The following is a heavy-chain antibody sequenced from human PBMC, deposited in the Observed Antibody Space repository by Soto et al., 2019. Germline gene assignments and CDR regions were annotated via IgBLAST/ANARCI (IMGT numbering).Heavy chain of an antibody. CDR2: IYTSGST. D-gene: IGHD2-8*01. CDR1: GGSISSYY. V-gene: IGHV4-4*07. CDR3: ARSKGYCTNGVCYTENWFDP. J-gene: IGHJ5*02. Sequence: SETLSLTCTVSGGSISSYYWSWIRQPAGKGLEWIGRIYTSGSTNYNPSLKSRVTMSVDTSKNQFSLKLSSVTAADTAVYYCARSKGYCTNGVCYTENWFDPWGQGTLVTVS.